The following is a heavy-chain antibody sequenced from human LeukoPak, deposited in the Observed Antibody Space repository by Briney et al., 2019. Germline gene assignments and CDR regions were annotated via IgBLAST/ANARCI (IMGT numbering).Heavy chain of an antibody. CDR1: GYTFTGYY. V-gene: IGHV1-2*06. J-gene: IGHJ4*02. D-gene: IGHD4-23*01. CDR2: INPNSGGT. Sequence: ASLKVSCKASGYTFTGYYRHWVRQAPGQGLEWMERINPNSGGTNYAQKFQGRVTMTRDTSISTAYMELSRLRSDDTAVYYCARDPTTMVVNDDYWGQGTLVTVSS. CDR3: ARDPTTMVVNDDY.